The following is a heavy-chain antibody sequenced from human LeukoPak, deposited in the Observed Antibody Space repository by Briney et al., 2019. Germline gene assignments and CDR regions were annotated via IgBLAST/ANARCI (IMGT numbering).Heavy chain of an antibody. Sequence: SETLSLTCAVSGGSISSYYWSWIRQPPGKGLEWIGYIYTSGSTNYNPSLKSRVTISVGTSKNQFSLKLSSVTAADTAVYYCARHNNAFDIWGQGTMVTVSS. CDR3: ARHNNAFDI. J-gene: IGHJ3*02. CDR1: GGSISSYY. D-gene: IGHD1-14*01. V-gene: IGHV4-4*09. CDR2: IYTSGST.